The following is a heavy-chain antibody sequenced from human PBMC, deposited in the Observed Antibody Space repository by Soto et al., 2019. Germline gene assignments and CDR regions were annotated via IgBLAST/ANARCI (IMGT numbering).Heavy chain of an antibody. D-gene: IGHD3-3*01. CDR1: GGSISSSSYY. CDR2: IYYSGST. J-gene: IGHJ6*03. CDR3: VRLYYDFWSGYYDDPYYYYYYTDV. V-gene: IGHV4-39*01. Sequence: SETLSLTCTVSGGSISSSSYYWGWIRQPPGKGLEWIGSIYYSGSTYYNPSLKSRVTISVDTSKNQFSLKLSSVTAADTAVYYCVRLYYDFWSGYYDDPYYYYYYTDVWGKGTTVTVSS.